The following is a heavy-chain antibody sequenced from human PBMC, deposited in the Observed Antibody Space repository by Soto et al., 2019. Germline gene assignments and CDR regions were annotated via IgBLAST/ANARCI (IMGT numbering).Heavy chain of an antibody. V-gene: IGHV3-9*01. J-gene: IGHJ1*01. CDR1: GFTFDDYA. CDR3: VKDESINWYSGHFRH. CDR2: INCNSRSI. D-gene: IGHD6-13*01. Sequence: EVQLVESGGGLVQPGRSLRLSCAASGFTFDDYAMHWVRQVPGKGPEWVSGINCNSRSIGYGDSVKGRFAISRDNAKSSLHLQMNSLSAEDTAFYYCVKDESINWYSGHFRHWGQCTLVTVS.